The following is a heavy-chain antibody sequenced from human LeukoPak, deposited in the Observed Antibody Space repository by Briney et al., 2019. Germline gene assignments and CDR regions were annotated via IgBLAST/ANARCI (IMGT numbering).Heavy chain of an antibody. CDR3: ARDPWRSYGSGDAFDI. CDR2: IIPIFGTA. V-gene: IGHV1-69*13. J-gene: IGHJ3*02. CDR1: GGTFSSYA. D-gene: IGHD3-10*01. Sequence: SVKVSCKASGGTFSSYAISWVRQAPGQGLEWMGGIIPIFGTANYAQKFQGRVTITADESTSTAYMELSSLRSEDTAVYYCARDPWRSYGSGDAFDIWGQGTMVTVSS.